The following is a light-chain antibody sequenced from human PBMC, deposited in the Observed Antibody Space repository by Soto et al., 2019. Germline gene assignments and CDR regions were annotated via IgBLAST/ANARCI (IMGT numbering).Light chain of an antibody. Sequence: TPTPSSLSESVEETFTISCRASQGIGNALGWYQQKPGKAPKLLIYDASSLESGVPSRFSGSGSGTEFTLTISSLQPEDFAVYYCQQYGSSPVFGQGTRLEIK. V-gene: IGKV1-13*02. CDR2: DAS. CDR3: QQYGSSPV. CDR1: QGIGNA. J-gene: IGKJ5*01.